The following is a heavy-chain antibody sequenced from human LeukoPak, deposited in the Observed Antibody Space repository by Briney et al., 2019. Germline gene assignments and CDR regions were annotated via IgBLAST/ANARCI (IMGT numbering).Heavy chain of an antibody. CDR1: GGSFSGYS. CDR3: ARAAFFGVVIMDFDY. V-gene: IGHV4-34*01. CDR2: IYYRGST. Sequence: PSETLSLTCAVYGGSFSGYSWAWIRQPPGKGLEWIGSIYYRGSTSYNPSLKSRVTISVDTSKNQFSLKLSSVTAADTAVYYCARAAFFGVVIMDFDYWGQGTLVTIFS. J-gene: IGHJ4*02. D-gene: IGHD3-3*01.